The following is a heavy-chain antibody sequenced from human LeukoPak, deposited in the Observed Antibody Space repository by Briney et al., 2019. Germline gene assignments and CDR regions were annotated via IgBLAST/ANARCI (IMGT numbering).Heavy chain of an antibody. V-gene: IGHV4-4*07. CDR2: IYTSGST. J-gene: IGHJ6*03. D-gene: IGHD2-15*01. CDR1: GGSISSYY. Sequence: SETLSLTCTVSGGSISSYYWSWIRQPAGKGLEWIGRIYTSGSTNYNPSLKSRVTMSVDTSKNQFSLKLSSVTAADTAVYYCAREGASCSGGSCYSYYYYYYYMDVWGKGTTVTVSS. CDR3: AREGASCSGGSCYSYYYYYYYMDV.